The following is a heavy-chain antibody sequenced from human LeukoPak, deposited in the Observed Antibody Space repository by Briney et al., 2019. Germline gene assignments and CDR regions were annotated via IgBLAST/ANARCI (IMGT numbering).Heavy chain of an antibody. CDR1: GFTFSSYA. J-gene: IGHJ4*02. D-gene: IGHD2-21*02. CDR3: ARARSMLILRSSFDY. V-gene: IGHV3-23*01. Sequence: GPLRLSCAASGFTFSSYALSWVRQAPGKGLEWISSISSGATNTYYVDSVKGRFTISRDSSNTTLFLQMTSLRAEDTAIYFCARARSMLILRSSFDYWGQGALVTVSS. CDR2: ISSGATNT.